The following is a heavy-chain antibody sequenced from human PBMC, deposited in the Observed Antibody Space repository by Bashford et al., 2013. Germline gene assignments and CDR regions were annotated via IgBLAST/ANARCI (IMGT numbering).Heavy chain of an antibody. CDR1: GFSLSTRGVG. CDR2: IYWTDDK. CDR3: AYGSGLWVPFDY. J-gene: IGHJ4*02. Sequence: SGPTLVKPTQTLTLTCTFSGFSLSTRGVGVGWIRQSPGKALECLAVIYWTDDKRYSPSLRSRLTITKDTSRNQVVLTMTNMDPVDTATYYCAYGSGLWVPFDYWGQGTLVTVSS. D-gene: IGHD3-10*01. V-gene: IGHV2-5*01.